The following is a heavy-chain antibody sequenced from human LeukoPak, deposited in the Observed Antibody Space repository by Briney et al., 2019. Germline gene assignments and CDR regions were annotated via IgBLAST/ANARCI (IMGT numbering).Heavy chain of an antibody. CDR3: ATDEATTGRLDY. CDR2: INSDGSST. Sequence: GGSLRLSCAASGFNFRNYWMHWVRQAPGKGLVWVSRINSDGSSTSYADSVKGRFTISRDNAENTLYLQINSLRAEDTAVYYCATDEATTGRLDYWGQGTLVTDSS. D-gene: IGHD1-1*01. V-gene: IGHV3-74*01. CDR1: GFNFRNYW. J-gene: IGHJ4*02.